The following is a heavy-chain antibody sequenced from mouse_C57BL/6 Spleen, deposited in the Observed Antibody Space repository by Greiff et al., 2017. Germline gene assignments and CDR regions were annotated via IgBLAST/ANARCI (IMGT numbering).Heavy chain of an antibody. CDR1: GFNIKDYY. V-gene: IGHV14-1*01. CDR3: TKWGAYYSNLYYFDY. J-gene: IGHJ2*01. CDR2: IDPEDGDT. Sequence: EVKLMESGAELVRPGASVKLSCTASGFNIKDYYMHWVKQRPEQGLEWIGRIDPEDGDTEYAPKFQGKATMTADPSSNTAYLQLSSLTSEDTAVYYCTKWGAYYSNLYYFDYWGQGTTLTVSS. D-gene: IGHD2-5*01.